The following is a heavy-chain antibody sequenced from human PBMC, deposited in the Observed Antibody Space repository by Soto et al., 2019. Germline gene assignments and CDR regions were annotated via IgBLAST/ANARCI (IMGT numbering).Heavy chain of an antibody. CDR1: GFTFSSYA. Sequence: PGGSLRLSCAASGFTFSSYAMSWVRQAPGKGPEWVSAISGSGGSTYYADSVKGRFTISRDNSKNTLYLQMNSLRAEDTAVYYCAKDFWSGFPLSQYYYYGMDVWGQGTTVTVSS. D-gene: IGHD3-3*01. J-gene: IGHJ6*02. V-gene: IGHV3-23*01. CDR2: ISGSGGST. CDR3: AKDFWSGFPLSQYYYYGMDV.